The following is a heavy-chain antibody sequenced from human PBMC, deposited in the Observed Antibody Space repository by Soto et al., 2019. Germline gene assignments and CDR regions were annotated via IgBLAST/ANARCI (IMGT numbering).Heavy chain of an antibody. CDR2: IGTAGDT. V-gene: IGHV3-13*01. D-gene: IGHD6-13*01. Sequence: GGSLRLSCAASGFTVSSYDMHWVRQATGKGLEWVSAIGTAGDTYYPGSVKGRFTISRENAKNSLYLQMNSLRAGDTAVYYCARGSSSWYGYYYYGMDVWGQGTTVTVSS. CDR3: ARGSSSWYGYYYYGMDV. J-gene: IGHJ6*02. CDR1: GFTVSSYD.